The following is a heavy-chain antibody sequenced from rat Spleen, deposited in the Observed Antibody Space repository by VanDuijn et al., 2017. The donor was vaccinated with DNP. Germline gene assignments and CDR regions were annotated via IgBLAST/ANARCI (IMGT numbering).Heavy chain of an antibody. J-gene: IGHJ3*01. CDR2: SSYDGGST. Sequence: EVQLVESGGGLVQPGGSLKLSCAASGFTFRDYYMAWVRQAPTKGLEWVAYSSYDGGSTYNGDSVKGRFTISRDNAKSTLYLQMNSLRSEDMATYYCVRWYNSGYYFDYWGQGTLVTVSS. V-gene: IGHV5-22*01. CDR1: GFTFRDYY. D-gene: IGHD4-3*01. CDR3: VRWYNSGYYFDY.